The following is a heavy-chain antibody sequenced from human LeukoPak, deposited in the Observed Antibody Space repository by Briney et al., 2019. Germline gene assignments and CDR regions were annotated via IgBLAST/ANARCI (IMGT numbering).Heavy chain of an antibody. D-gene: IGHD6-6*01. CDR1: GGSISSSSYY. CDR3: VRSSSSIFDY. Sequence: RPSETLSLTCTVSGGSISSSSYYWGWIRQPPGKGLEWIGSIYYSGSTYYNPSLKSRVTISVDTSKNQFSLKLSSVTAADTAVYYCVRSSSSIFDYWGQGTLVTVSS. V-gene: IGHV4-39*07. CDR2: IYYSGST. J-gene: IGHJ4*02.